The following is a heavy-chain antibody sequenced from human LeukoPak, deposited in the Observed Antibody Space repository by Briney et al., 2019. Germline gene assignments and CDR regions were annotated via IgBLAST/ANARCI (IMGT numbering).Heavy chain of an antibody. Sequence: GGSLRLSCAASGFSFSDAWMNWVRQAPGKGLEWVAVISYDGSNKYYADSVKGRFTISRDNSKNTLYLQMNSLRAEDTAVYYCARDLYFDYWGQGTLVTVSS. CDR2: ISYDGSNK. J-gene: IGHJ4*02. CDR1: GFSFSDAW. CDR3: ARDLYFDY. V-gene: IGHV3-30-3*01.